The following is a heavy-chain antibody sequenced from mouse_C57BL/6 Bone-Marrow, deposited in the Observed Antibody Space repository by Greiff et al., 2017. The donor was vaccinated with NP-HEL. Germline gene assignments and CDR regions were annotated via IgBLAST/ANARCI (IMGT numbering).Heavy chain of an antibody. CDR1: GYTFTSYG. CDR2: IYPRSGNT. D-gene: IGHD1-1*01. Sequence: VKLQQSGAELARPGASVKLSCKASGYTFTSYGISWVKQRTGQGLEWIGEIYPRSGNTYYNEKFKGKATLTADKSSSTAYMELRSLTSEDSAVYFCANYYGSSWFACWGRGTRVTVSA. V-gene: IGHV1-81*01. CDR3: ANYYGSSWFAC. J-gene: IGHJ3*01.